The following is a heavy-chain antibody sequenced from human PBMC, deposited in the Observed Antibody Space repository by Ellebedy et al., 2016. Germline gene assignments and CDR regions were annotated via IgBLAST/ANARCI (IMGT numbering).Heavy chain of an antibody. J-gene: IGHJ5*02. D-gene: IGHD6-6*01. CDR1: GGSISSSSYY. V-gene: IGHV4-39*01. Sequence: SETLSLXXTVSGGSISSSSYYWGWIRQPPGKGLEWIGSIYYSGSTYYNPSLKSRVTISVDTSKNQFSLKLSSVTAADTAVYYCARQSSHEDNWFNPWGQGTLVTVSS. CDR2: IYYSGST. CDR3: ARQSSHEDNWFNP.